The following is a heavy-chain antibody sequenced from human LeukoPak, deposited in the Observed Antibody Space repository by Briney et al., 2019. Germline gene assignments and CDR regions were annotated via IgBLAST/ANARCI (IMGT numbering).Heavy chain of an antibody. CDR1: GYTFTDYH. V-gene: IGHV1-2*02. D-gene: IGHD5-18*01. Sequence: ASVKVSCKASGYTFTDYHIHWVRQAPGQGLEWMGWVNSDSGGTNYAQKFQGRVTMARDTSITIAYMELSSLRFDDAAIYYCARDSTAMTGLNMDVWGQGTTVTVSS. CDR3: ARDSTAMTGLNMDV. CDR2: VNSDSGGT. J-gene: IGHJ6*02.